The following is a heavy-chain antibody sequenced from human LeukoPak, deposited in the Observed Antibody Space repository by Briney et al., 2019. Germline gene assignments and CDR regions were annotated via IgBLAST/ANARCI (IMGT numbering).Heavy chain of an antibody. CDR1: GFTFSSYA. CDR3: ANRLELPWSGYYTRQVSDY. CDR2: ISGSGGST. D-gene: IGHD3-3*01. J-gene: IGHJ4*02. Sequence: PGGSLRLSCAASGFTFSSYAMSWVRQAPGKGLEWVSAISGSGGSTYYADSVKGRFTISRDNSKNTLYLQMNSLRAEDTAVYYCANRLELPWSGYYTRQVSDYWGQGTLVTVSS. V-gene: IGHV3-23*01.